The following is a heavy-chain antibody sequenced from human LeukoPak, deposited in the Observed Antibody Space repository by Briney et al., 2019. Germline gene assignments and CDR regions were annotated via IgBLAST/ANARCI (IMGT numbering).Heavy chain of an antibody. CDR3: AGQGAGASHYDDTGLPRGAFDV. CDR1: GYRFTNYW. Sequence: GESLRISCKVSGYRFTNYWIAWVRQMPGKGLDFMGIILPDDSDTRYNPSFRGQVTISVDKPINTAYLQWNSLKASDTAIYYCAGQGAGASHYDDTGLPRGAFDVWGQGTRLTVSS. V-gene: IGHV5-51*01. D-gene: IGHD3-22*01. J-gene: IGHJ3*01. CDR2: ILPDDSDT.